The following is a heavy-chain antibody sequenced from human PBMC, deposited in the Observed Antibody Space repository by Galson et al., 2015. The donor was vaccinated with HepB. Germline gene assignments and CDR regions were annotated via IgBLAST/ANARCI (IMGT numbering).Heavy chain of an antibody. CDR3: ARDTGDAFDY. CDR2: IFYAGST. D-gene: IGHD7-27*01. Sequence: TLSLTCTVSGASISSGAYYWSWIRQHPGKGLEWIGNIFYAGSTSYNPSLKSRFTRSADTSKNQFSLKVTSVTAADTAMYFCARDTGDAFDYWGQGTLITVSS. V-gene: IGHV4-31*03. CDR1: GASISSGAYY. J-gene: IGHJ4*02.